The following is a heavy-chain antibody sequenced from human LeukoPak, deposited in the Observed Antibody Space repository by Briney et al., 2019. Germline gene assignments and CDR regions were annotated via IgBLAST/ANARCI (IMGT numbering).Heavy chain of an antibody. V-gene: IGHV1-46*01. CDR1: GYTFTSDY. Sequence: ASVKVSCKASGYTFTSDYMHWVRQAPGQGLEWMGIINPSGGSTSYAQKFQGRVTMTRDTSTSTVYMELSSLRSEDTAVYYCARGGVLLWFGELLSKHWFDPWGQGTLVTVSS. CDR3: ARGGVLLWFGELLSKHWFDP. D-gene: IGHD3-10*01. J-gene: IGHJ5*02. CDR2: INPSGGST.